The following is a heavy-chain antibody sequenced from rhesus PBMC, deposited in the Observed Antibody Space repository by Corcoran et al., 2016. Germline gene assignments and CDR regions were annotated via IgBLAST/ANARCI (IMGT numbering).Heavy chain of an antibody. J-gene: IGHJ5-1*01. CDR3: AKDRTSLTNRFDV. Sequence: EVQLVQSGAEVKRPGESLRISCKTSGYSFTSSWISWVRQMPGKGLEWMGGIYPGDSDTRYNPPFQGHVTIAADKSISTTYLQWSSLKASDTATYYCAKDRTSLTNRFDVWGPGVLVTVSS. CDR2: IYPGDSDT. D-gene: IGHD4-11*01. V-gene: IGHV5S1*01. CDR1: GYSFTSSW.